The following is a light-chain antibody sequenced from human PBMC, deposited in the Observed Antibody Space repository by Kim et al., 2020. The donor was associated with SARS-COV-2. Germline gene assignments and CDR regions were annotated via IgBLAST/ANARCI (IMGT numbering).Light chain of an antibody. CDR2: GAS. Sequence: EIVMTQSPATLSVSPGERATLSCRASQSVSSNLAWYQQKPGQAPSLLIFGASTRATGVPARFSGSGSGTEFTLTISSLQSEDFAVYFCHQYNNWPPAYTFGQGTKLEI. J-gene: IGKJ2*01. V-gene: IGKV3-15*01. CDR3: HQYNNWPPAYT. CDR1: QSVSSN.